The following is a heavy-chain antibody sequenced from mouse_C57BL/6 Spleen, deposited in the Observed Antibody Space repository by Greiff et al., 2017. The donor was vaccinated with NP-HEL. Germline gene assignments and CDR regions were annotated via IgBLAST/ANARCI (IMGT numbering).Heavy chain of an antibody. D-gene: IGHD4-1*01. V-gene: IGHV1-55*01. J-gene: IGHJ2*01. CDR3: ARKGTGHASDY. CDR1: GYTFTSYW. Sequence: QVQLQQPGAELVKPGASVKMSCKASGYTFTSYWITWVKQRPGQGLEWIGVIYPGSGSTNYNEKFKSKATLTVDTSSNTAYMQLSSLTSEVPAVYYVARKGTGHASDYWGQGTTLTVSS. CDR2: IYPGSGST.